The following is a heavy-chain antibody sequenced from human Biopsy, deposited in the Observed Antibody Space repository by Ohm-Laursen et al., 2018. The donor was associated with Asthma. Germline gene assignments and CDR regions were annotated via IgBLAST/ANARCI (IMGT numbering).Heavy chain of an antibody. CDR3: ARTYYDFLTGQVKDVFGV. CDR2: VNTGNGDT. CDR1: GYNFISFA. J-gene: IGHJ3*01. D-gene: IGHD3-9*01. Sequence: SVKVSCKVSGYNFISFAIHWVRQAPGQRLEWMGWVNTGNGDTKYSQKFQGRVTITRDTSASTAYMELGSLRSEDTATYYCARTYYDFLTGQVKDVFGVWGQGTMVTVSS. V-gene: IGHV1-3*04.